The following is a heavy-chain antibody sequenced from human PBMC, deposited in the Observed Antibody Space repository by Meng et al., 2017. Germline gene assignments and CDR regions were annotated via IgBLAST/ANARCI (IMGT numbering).Heavy chain of an antibody. D-gene: IGHD2-15*01. CDR2: ISYDGSNK. V-gene: IGHV3-30*04. CDR3: ARDRRGGPYCSGGSCYSAPQFYYYYGMDV. Sequence: GESLKISCAASGFTFSSYAMHWVRQAPGKGLEWVAVISYDGSNKYYADSVKGRFTISRDNSKNTLCLQMNSLRAEDTAVYYCARDRRGGPYCSGGSCYSAPQFYYYYGMDVWGQGTTVTVSS. J-gene: IGHJ6*02. CDR1: GFTFSSYA.